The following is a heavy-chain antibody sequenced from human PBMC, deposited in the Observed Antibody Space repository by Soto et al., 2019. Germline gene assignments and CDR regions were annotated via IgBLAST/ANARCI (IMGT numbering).Heavy chain of an antibody. CDR3: ARQGVSIAAAGTMGDYYHYYGMDV. CDR2: IIAIFGTA. J-gene: IGHJ6*02. V-gene: IGHV1-69*13. Sequence: ASVNVSCKASGGTFSRYAISWVRQAPGQGLEWMGGIIAIFGTANYAQKFQGRITITADESTSTGYMELSSLRSEDTAVYYCARQGVSIAAAGTMGDYYHYYGMDVWGQ. CDR1: GGTFSRYA. D-gene: IGHD6-13*01.